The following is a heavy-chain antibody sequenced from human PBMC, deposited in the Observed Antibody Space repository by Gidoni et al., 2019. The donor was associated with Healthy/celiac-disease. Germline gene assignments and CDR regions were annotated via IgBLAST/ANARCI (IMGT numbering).Heavy chain of an antibody. CDR1: GFTFSSHA. Sequence: QVQLVESGGGVAQPGRSLRPSCAASGFTFSSHAMHWVRQAPGKGLEWVAVISYDGSNKYYADSVKGRFTISRNNSKNTLYLQMNSLRAEDTAVYYCAREIRKGSYYYYGMDVWGQGTTVTVSS. CDR3: AREIRKGSYYYYGMDV. V-gene: IGHV3-30-3*01. J-gene: IGHJ6*02. CDR2: ISYDGSNK.